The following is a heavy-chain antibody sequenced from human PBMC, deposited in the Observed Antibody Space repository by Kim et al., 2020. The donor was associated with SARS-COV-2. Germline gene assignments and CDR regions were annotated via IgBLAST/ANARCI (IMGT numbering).Heavy chain of an antibody. D-gene: IGHD3-16*01. CDR3: ASGSLFRAFDAFDI. Sequence: ANSGKGRFTISRHKSKNTLYLQLNSLRAEDTAVYYCASGSLFRAFDAFDIWGQGTMVTVSS. V-gene: IGHV3-53*01. J-gene: IGHJ3*02.